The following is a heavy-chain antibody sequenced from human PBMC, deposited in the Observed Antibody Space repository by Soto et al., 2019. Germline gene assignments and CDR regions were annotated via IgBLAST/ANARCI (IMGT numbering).Heavy chain of an antibody. D-gene: IGHD2-15*01. CDR2: INPNSGGT. CDR1: GYTFTGYY. Sequence: ASVKVSCKASGYTFTGYYMHWVRQAPGQGLEWMGWINPNSGGTNYAQKFQDWVTMTRDTSISTAYMELSRLRSDDTAVYYCARSGLAASYGMDVWGQGTTVTVSS. CDR3: ARSGLAASYGMDV. V-gene: IGHV1-2*04. J-gene: IGHJ6*02.